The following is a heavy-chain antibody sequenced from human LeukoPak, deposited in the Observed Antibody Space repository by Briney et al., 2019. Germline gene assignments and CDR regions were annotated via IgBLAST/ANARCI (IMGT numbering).Heavy chain of an antibody. CDR3: ARHIPSYYYDSSGYLDH. Sequence: ASVKVSCKASGGTFSSYAISWVRQAPGQGLEWMGGIIPIFGTANYAQKFQGRVTITTDESTSTAYMELSSLRSEDTAVYYCARHIPSYYYDSSGYLDHWGQGTLVTVSS. J-gene: IGHJ4*02. D-gene: IGHD3-22*01. CDR2: IIPIFGTA. CDR1: GGTFSSYA. V-gene: IGHV1-69*05.